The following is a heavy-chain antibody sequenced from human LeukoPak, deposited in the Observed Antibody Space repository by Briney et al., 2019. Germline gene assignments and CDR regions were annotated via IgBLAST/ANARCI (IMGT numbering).Heavy chain of an antibody. V-gene: IGHV3-66*01. CDR3: ARDHDSSQIGYYYYYGMDV. Sequence: GGSLRLSCAASGFTVSSNYMSWVRQAPGKGLEWVSVIYSGGSTYYADSVKGRFTISRDNSKNTLYLQMNSLRAEDTAVYYCARDHDSSQIGYYYYYGMDVWGQGTTVTVSS. J-gene: IGHJ6*02. CDR1: GFTVSSNY. CDR2: IYSGGST. D-gene: IGHD3-22*01.